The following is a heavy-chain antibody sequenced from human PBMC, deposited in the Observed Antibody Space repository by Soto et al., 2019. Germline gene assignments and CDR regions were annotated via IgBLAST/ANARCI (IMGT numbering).Heavy chain of an antibody. V-gene: IGHV1-18*01. CDR1: GYTFTSYG. D-gene: IGHD3-22*01. J-gene: IGHJ3*02. CDR2: ISAYNGNT. CDR3: ARDQSPDMLVVALDAFHI. Sequence: QVQLVQSGAEVKKPGASVKVSCKASGYTFTSYGISWVRQAPGQGLEWMGWISAYNGNTNYAQKLQGRVTMTTDKSTRIYYMELTRLRSHDTAVYYCARDQSPDMLVVALDAFHIWGQGTIVTVSS.